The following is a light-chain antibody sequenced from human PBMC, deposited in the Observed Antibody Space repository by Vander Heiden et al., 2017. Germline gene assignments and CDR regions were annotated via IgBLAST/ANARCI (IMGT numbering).Light chain of an antibody. V-gene: IGKV3-11*01. Sequence: EIVLTQSPATLSLSPGERATLSCRASQSVSSYLAWYQQKPGQAPRLLIYDASNRDTGIPARFSGSGYGTDFTLTISSREQEDFAVYYCQQRSNWPPWTFGQGTKVEIK. CDR2: DAS. J-gene: IGKJ1*01. CDR1: QSVSSY. CDR3: QQRSNWPPWT.